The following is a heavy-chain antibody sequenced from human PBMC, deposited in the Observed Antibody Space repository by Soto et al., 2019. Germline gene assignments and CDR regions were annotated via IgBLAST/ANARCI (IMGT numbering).Heavy chain of an antibody. CDR2: ISGSGGST. Sequence: EVQLLESGGGLVQPGGSLRLSCAASGFTFSSYAMSWVRQAPGKGLEWVSAISGSGGSTYYADSVKGRFNISRDNSKNTLYLQMNSLRAEDTAVYYCAKDKKKVDTAMHFDYWGQGTLVTVSS. CDR1: GFTFSSYA. J-gene: IGHJ4*02. D-gene: IGHD5-18*01. CDR3: AKDKKKVDTAMHFDY. V-gene: IGHV3-23*01.